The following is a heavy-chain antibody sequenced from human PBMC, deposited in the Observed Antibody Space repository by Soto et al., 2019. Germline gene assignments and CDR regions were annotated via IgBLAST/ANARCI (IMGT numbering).Heavy chain of an antibody. D-gene: IGHD4-17*01. CDR1: GFSLSTAGVA. Sequence: SGPTLVNPTQTLALTCTFSGFSLSTAGVAVGWIRQPPGKALEWLALFYWDDDKRYSPSLKSRLTIMKDTSKNQVVLIMTNMDPVDTATYYCAQTTRLRTVTSGVQYYYMDVCGKGTTVTVSS. J-gene: IGHJ6*03. CDR3: AQTTRLRTVTSGVQYYYMDV. V-gene: IGHV2-5*02. CDR2: FYWDDDK.